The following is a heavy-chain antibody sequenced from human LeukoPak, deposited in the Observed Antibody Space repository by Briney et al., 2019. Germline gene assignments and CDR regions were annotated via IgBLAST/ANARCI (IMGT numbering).Heavy chain of an antibody. CDR3: AKDPRGWLSTPDY. J-gene: IGHJ4*02. Sequence: GGSLRLSXAASGFTFSSYAISRVRQAPGEGLEWVSAISGSGGSTYYADAVKGRFTISRDNSKNTLYLQMNSLRADDTAVYYCAKDPRGWLSTPDYWGQGTLVTVSS. CDR2: ISGSGGST. CDR1: GFTFSSYA. D-gene: IGHD3-22*01. V-gene: IGHV3-23*01.